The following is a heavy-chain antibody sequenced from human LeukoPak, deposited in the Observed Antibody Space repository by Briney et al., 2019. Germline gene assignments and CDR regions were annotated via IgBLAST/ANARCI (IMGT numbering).Heavy chain of an antibody. CDR2: INPNSGGA. D-gene: IGHD3-3*01. Sequence: ASVKVSCKASGYTFTGYYMHWVRQAPGQGLEWMGWINPNSGGANYAQKFQGRVTMTRDTSISTAYMELSRLRSDDTAVYYCARVFSANYDFWSGYSGDAFDIWGQGTMVTVSS. V-gene: IGHV1-2*02. CDR3: ARVFSANYDFWSGYSGDAFDI. J-gene: IGHJ3*02. CDR1: GYTFTGYY.